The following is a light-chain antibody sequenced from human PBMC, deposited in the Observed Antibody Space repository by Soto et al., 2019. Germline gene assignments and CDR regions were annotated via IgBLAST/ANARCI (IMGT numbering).Light chain of an antibody. CDR1: SSDVGSYNL. J-gene: IGLJ3*02. Sequence: QSALTQPASVSGSPGQSITISCTGTSSDVGSYNLVSWYQQHPGKAPKLMIYEGSKRPSGVSKRFSGSKSGNTASLTISGLQAEDEADYYCCSYAGSSTLLFGGGTKLTVL. V-gene: IGLV2-23*01. CDR3: CSYAGSSTLL. CDR2: EGS.